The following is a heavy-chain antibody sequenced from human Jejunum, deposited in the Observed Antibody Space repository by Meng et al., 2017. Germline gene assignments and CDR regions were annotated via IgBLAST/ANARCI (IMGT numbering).Heavy chain of an antibody. J-gene: IGHJ4*02. Sequence: ASVKVSCKASGYIFTGYHIHWVRQAPGRGLEWMGRLIPNSGGTTYAQKFQGRVTMSADTSISTAYMELHSLRSDDTAIYFCARDLGEPTTRNGYWGQGTLVTVSS. CDR1: GYIFTGYH. CDR3: ARDLGEPTTRNGY. D-gene: IGHD3-16*01. V-gene: IGHV1-2*06. CDR2: LIPNSGGT.